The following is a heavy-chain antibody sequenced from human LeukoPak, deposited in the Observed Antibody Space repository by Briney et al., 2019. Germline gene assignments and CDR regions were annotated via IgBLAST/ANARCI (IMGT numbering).Heavy chain of an antibody. V-gene: IGHV3-21*01. Sequence: PGGSLRLSCAASGFTFSSYSMNWVRQAPGKGLEWVSSIGSSGTYIYYADSVKGRFTISRDNSKNTLYLQMNSLRAEDTAVYYCARDLYSSGWFYPDYWGQGTLVTISS. CDR2: IGSSGTYI. CDR1: GFTFSSYS. J-gene: IGHJ4*02. D-gene: IGHD6-19*01. CDR3: ARDLYSSGWFYPDY.